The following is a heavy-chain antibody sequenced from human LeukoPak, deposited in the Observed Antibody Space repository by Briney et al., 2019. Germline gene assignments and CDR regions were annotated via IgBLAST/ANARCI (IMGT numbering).Heavy chain of an antibody. CDR2: INPNTGAT. CDR1: GYTFTGYY. V-gene: IGHV1-2*02. D-gene: IGHD6-19*01. J-gene: IGHJ5*02. Sequence: GASVKVSCKASGYTFTGYYMHWVRQAPGQGLEWMGWINPNTGATKYAEKFQGRVTMTGDTSISTGYMELSSLRSDDTAVYYCVRSPVAGMIRRLDPWGQGTLVTVSS. CDR3: VRSPVAGMIRRLDP.